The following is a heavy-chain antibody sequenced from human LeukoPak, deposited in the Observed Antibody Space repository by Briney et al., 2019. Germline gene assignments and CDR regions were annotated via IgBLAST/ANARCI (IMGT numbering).Heavy chain of an antibody. CDR3: ATDSDYDFWSGYFNY. CDR2: FDPEDGET. Sequence: ASVKVSCKVSGYTLTELSMHWVRQATGKGLEWMGGFDPEDGETIYAQKFQGRVTMTEDTSTDTAYMELSSLRSEDTAVYYCATDSDYDFWSGYFNYWGQGTLVTVSS. CDR1: GYTLTELS. J-gene: IGHJ4*02. V-gene: IGHV1-24*01. D-gene: IGHD3-3*01.